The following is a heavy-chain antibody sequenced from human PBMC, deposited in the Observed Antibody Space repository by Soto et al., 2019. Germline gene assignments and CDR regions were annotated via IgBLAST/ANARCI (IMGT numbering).Heavy chain of an antibody. CDR1: GGSISSSGYY. D-gene: IGHD3-3*01. J-gene: IGHJ6*02. CDR2: IYYSGST. CDR3: ARQVPDYDFWSGYLVGNYYGMDV. V-gene: IGHV4-39*01. Sequence: SETLSLTCTVSGGSISSSGYYWGRIRQPPGKGLEWIGSIYYSGSTYYNPSLKSRVTISVDTSKNQFSLKLSSVTAADTAVYYCARQVPDYDFWSGYLVGNYYGMDVWGQGTTVTVSS.